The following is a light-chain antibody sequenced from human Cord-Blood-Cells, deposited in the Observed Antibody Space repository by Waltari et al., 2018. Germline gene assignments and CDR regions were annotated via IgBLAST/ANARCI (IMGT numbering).Light chain of an antibody. CDR2: AAY. V-gene: IGKV1-39*01. CDR3: QQSYSTPFT. Sequence: DIQMTQSPSSLSASVGDRVTITCRASQSISRYLNLYQQKPGKAPKLLIYAAYSLQSGVPSRFSGSGSGTDFTLTISSLQPEDFATYYCQQSYSTPFTFGPGTKVDIK. J-gene: IGKJ3*01. CDR1: QSISRY.